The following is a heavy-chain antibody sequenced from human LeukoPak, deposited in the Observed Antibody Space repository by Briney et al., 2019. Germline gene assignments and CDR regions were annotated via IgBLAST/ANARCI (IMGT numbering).Heavy chain of an antibody. CDR2: IYTSGST. CDR3: ARVSRRGTAMVYTLFDY. Sequence: SQTLSLTCTVSGGSMSSGDYYWSWIRQPAGKGLEWIGRIYTSGSTNYNPSLKSRVTISVDTSKNQFSLKLSSVTAADTAVYYCARVSRRGTAMVYTLFDYWGQGTLVTVSS. V-gene: IGHV4-61*02. J-gene: IGHJ4*02. D-gene: IGHD5-18*01. CDR1: GGSMSSGDYY.